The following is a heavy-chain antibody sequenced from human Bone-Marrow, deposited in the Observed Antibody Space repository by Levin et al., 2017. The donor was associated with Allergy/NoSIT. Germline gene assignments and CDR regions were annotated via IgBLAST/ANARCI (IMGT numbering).Heavy chain of an antibody. J-gene: IGHJ6*02. Sequence: GGSLRLSCAASGFTFSSYSMNWVRQAPGKGLEWVSYISSSSSTIYYADSVKGRFTISRDNAKNSLYLQMNSLRAEDTAVYYCARDPAYYYDYGMDGWGQGTTVTVSS. V-gene: IGHV3-48*04. CDR1: GFTFSSYS. CDR3: ARDPAYYYDYGMDG. CDR2: ISSSSSTI.